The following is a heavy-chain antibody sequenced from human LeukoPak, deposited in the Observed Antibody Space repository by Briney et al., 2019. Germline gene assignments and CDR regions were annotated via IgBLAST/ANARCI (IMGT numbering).Heavy chain of an antibody. J-gene: IGHJ4*02. CDR2: IYYSGST. V-gene: IGHV4-31*03. Sequence: SETLSLTCTVSGGSISSGGYYWSWPRQHPGKGLEWVGYIYYSGSTYDNPSLQCRVTISVDTSNNQFSLKLSSVTAADTAVYYCARDYCSSTSCYFDYWGQGTLVTVSS. D-gene: IGHD2-2*01. CDR1: GGSISSGGYY. CDR3: ARDYCSSTSCYFDY.